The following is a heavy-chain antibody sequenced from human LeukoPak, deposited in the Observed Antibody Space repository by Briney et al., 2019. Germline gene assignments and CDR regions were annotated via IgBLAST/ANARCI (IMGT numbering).Heavy chain of an antibody. Sequence: GASVTVSFKSSVYTFTNYDINWVRQATGQGREWVGWMYPNSGKTGYAEKFQGRVTISGDTSITTAYMELTSLRSEDSAVYYCARGPAYSNYGASYYYYMDVWGKGTTVTVSS. J-gene: IGHJ6*03. CDR2: MYPNSGKT. CDR3: ARGPAYSNYGASYYYYMDV. D-gene: IGHD4-11*01. V-gene: IGHV1-8*03. CDR1: VYTFTNYD.